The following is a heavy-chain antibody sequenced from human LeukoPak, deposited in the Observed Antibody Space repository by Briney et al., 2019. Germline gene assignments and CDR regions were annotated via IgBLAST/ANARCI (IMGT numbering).Heavy chain of an antibody. CDR1: GYTFTSYY. V-gene: IGHV1-46*01. D-gene: IGHD4-23*01. CDR3: ARASQPTVVTTAGHFDY. J-gene: IGHJ4*02. CDR2: INPSGGST. Sequence: ASVKVSCKASGYTFTSYYMHWVRQAPGQGLEWMGIINPSGGSTSYAQKFQGRVTMTRDTSTSTVYMELSSLKSEDTAVYYCARASQPTVVTTAGHFDYWGQGTLVTVSS.